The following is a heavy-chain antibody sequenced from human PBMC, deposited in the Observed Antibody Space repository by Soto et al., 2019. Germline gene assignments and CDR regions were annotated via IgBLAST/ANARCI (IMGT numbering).Heavy chain of an antibody. Sequence: GGSLRLSCAGSGFTFSSYAMSWVRQAPGKGLEWVSAISGSGGSTYYADSVKGRFTISRDNSKNTLYLQMNSLRAEDTAVYYCAKDLFAAVAGTSGFFDYWGQGTLVTVSS. V-gene: IGHV3-23*01. CDR1: GFTFSSYA. J-gene: IGHJ4*02. D-gene: IGHD6-19*01. CDR3: AKDLFAAVAGTSGFFDY. CDR2: ISGSGGST.